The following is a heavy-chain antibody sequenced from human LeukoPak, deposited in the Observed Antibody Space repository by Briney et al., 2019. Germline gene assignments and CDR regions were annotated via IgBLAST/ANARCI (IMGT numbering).Heavy chain of an antibody. V-gene: IGHV1-69*13. Sequence: SVKVSCKASGGAFSSYAISWVRQAPGQGLEWMGGIIPIFGTANYAQKFQGRVTITADESTSTAYMELSSLRSEDTAVYYCASNYYDSSGSTDYWGQGTLVTVSS. D-gene: IGHD3-22*01. CDR1: GGAFSSYA. J-gene: IGHJ4*02. CDR3: ASNYYDSSGSTDY. CDR2: IIPIFGTA.